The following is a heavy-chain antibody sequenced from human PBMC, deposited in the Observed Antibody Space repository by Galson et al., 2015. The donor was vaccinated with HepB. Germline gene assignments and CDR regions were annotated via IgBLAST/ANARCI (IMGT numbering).Heavy chain of an antibody. CDR3: VRGRGDWEEFDL. CDR1: GFTFSDYY. V-gene: IGHV3-11*05. D-gene: IGHD2-21*02. J-gene: IGHJ4*01. Sequence: SLRLSCAASGFTFSDYYMNWIRQTPGKGLEWIAYVTSTSSYKRYADSVRDRFTISRDNAKNSLSLQMNSLRVEDTAIYYCVRGRGDWEEFDLWGHGILVTVSS. CDR2: VTSTSSYK.